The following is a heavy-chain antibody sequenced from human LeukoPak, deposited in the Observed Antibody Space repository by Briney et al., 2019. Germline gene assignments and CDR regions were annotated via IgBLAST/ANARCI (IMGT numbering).Heavy chain of an antibody. J-gene: IGHJ4*02. V-gene: IGHV2-5*02. Sequence: SGPTLVKPTQTLTLTCSFSGFSRTTRPLGVGWIRQPPGKALEWLAVIYWDDDKRYNPSLKTRLTVTTATSKNQVVLIMTNMDPVATATYYCAHRRSGYDWNHGDFDYWGQGTLVSVSS. CDR2: IYWDDDK. CDR1: GFSRTTRPLG. CDR3: AHRRSGYDWNHGDFDY. D-gene: IGHD1-20*01.